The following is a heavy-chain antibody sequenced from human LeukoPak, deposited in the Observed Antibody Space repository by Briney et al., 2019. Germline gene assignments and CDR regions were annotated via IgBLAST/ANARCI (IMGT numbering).Heavy chain of an antibody. CDR2: IIPILGIP. Sequence: SVKVSCTASGATFSGYAISGVRQAPGQGLEWLGRIIPILGIPNYAQKFQGRVTITADKSTSTAYMELSSLRSEDTDVYYCARARWATVTTGNDVAFQHWGQGTLVTVSS. J-gene: IGHJ1*01. CDR1: GATFSGYA. V-gene: IGHV1-69*04. D-gene: IGHD4-17*01. CDR3: ARARWATVTTGNDVAFQH.